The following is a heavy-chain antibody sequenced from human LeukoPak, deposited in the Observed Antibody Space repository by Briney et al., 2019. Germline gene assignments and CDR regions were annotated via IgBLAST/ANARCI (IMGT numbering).Heavy chain of an antibody. J-gene: IGHJ4*02. D-gene: IGHD3-10*01. CDR1: GGSISSSSYY. V-gene: IGHV4-61*02. Sequence: SETLSLTCTVSGGSISSSSYYWGWIRQPAGKGLEWIGRIYTSGSTNYNPSLKSRVTMSVDTSKNQFSLKLSSVTAADTAVYYCARDSGELDYWGQGTLVTVSS. CDR3: ARDSGELDY. CDR2: IYTSGST.